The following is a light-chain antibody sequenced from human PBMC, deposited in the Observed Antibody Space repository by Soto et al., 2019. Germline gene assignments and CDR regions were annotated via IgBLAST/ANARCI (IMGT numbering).Light chain of an antibody. CDR1: SSNIGAGYD. CDR3: QSYDSSLRAVV. J-gene: IGLJ2*01. CDR2: GNS. V-gene: IGLV1-40*01. Sequence: QSVLTQPPSVSGAPGQRVTISCTGSSSNIGAGYDVHSYQQLPGTAPKLLIYGNSNRPSGVPDRFSGSKSGTSASLAITGLQAEDEADYYCQSYDSSLRAVVFGGGTKLTVL.